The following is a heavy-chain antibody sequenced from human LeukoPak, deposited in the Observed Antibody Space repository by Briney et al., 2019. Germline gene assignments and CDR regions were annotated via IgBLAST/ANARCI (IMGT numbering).Heavy chain of an antibody. D-gene: IGHD1-1*01. CDR3: AKSRSGSANWALQIFDN. J-gene: IGHJ4*02. CDR2: ISYDGSNK. CDR1: GFTFSSYG. V-gene: IGHV3-30*18. Sequence: GGSLRLSCAASGFTFSSYGMHWVRQAPGKGLEWVAVISYDGSNKYYADSVKGRFTISRDNSKNTLYLQMNSLRAEDTAVYFCAKSRSGSANWALQIFDNWGQGTLVTVSS.